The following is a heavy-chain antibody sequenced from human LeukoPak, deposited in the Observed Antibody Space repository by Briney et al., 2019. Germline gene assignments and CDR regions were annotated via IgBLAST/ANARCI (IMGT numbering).Heavy chain of an antibody. D-gene: IGHD3-10*01. Sequence: PGGSLRLSCAASGFTFSSYWMSWVRQAPGKGLEGVANIKPDGSEKYYVDSVKGRFTISRDNAKNSLYLQMNSLRAEDTAVYYCAREGRWFGELTRVYYYYYMDVWGKGTTVTVSS. V-gene: IGHV3-7*01. CDR1: GFTFSSYW. J-gene: IGHJ6*03. CDR3: AREGRWFGELTRVYYYYYMDV. CDR2: IKPDGSEK.